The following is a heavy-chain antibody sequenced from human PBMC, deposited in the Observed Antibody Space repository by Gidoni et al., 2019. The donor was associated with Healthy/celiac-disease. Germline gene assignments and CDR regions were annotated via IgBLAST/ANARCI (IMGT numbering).Heavy chain of an antibody. Sequence: QVQLQESGPGLVKPSETLSLPCTVSGGSVSSGSYYWSWIRQPPGKGLEWIGYIYYSGSTNYNPSLKSRVTISVDTSKNQFSLKLSSVTAADTAVYYCARAGSSTSTWGQGTLVTVSS. CDR3: ARAGSSTST. CDR1: GGSVSSGSYY. CDR2: IYYSGST. D-gene: IGHD6-6*01. J-gene: IGHJ5*02. V-gene: IGHV4-61*01.